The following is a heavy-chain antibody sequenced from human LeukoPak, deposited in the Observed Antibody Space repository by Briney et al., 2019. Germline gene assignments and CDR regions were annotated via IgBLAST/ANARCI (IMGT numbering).Heavy chain of an antibody. CDR3: ARGVFWSGYFDY. CDR1: GGSISSYY. V-gene: IGHV4-59*01. Sequence: TSETLSLTCTVSGGSISSYYWSWIRQSPGKGLEWIGYIYYSGSTNYNPSLKSRVTISVDTSKNQFSLKLSSVTAADTAVYYCARGVFWSGYFDYWGQGTLVTVSS. D-gene: IGHD3-3*01. CDR2: IYYSGST. J-gene: IGHJ4*02.